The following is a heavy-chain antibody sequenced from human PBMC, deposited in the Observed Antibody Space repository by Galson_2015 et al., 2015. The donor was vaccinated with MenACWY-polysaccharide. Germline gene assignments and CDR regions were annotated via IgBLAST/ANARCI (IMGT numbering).Heavy chain of an antibody. V-gene: IGHV3-23*01. CDR2: VSADGSTT. CDR1: GFTFNSYG. Sequence: SLRLSCAASGFTFNSYGMNWVRQAPGKGLEWISAVSADGSTTFYADSVKGRFIITRDNSKNTVYLHMNSLRAEDTALYYCAKRSAAAVADCYDYWGQGTLVTVSS. CDR3: AKRSAAAVADCYDY. D-gene: IGHD6-19*01. J-gene: IGHJ4*02.